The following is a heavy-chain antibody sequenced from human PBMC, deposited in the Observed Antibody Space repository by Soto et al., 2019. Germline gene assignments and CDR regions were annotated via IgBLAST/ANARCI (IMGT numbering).Heavy chain of an antibody. V-gene: IGHV3-23*01. Sequence: GGSLRLSCAASGFTFSSYAMSWVRQAPGKGLEWVSAISGSGGSTYYADSVKGRFTISRDNSKNTLYLQMNSLRAEDTAVYYCAKDLLWLGKRLTSLSRGMDVWGQGTTVTVSS. CDR1: GFTFSSYA. CDR2: ISGSGGST. J-gene: IGHJ6*02. D-gene: IGHD3-10*01. CDR3: AKDLLWLGKRLTSLSRGMDV.